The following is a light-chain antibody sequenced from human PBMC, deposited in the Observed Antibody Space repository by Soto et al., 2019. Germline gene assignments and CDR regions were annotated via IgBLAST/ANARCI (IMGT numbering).Light chain of an antibody. CDR1: SSDVGGYEY. Sequence: QSALTQPRSVSGSPGQSVTISCTGTSSDVGGYEYVSWYRQHPGKAPKLMIYDVIKRPSGVPDRFSGSRSGNTASLTISGLQPEDEADYYCCSYAGSYTFDVFGSGTKLTVL. CDR2: DVI. CDR3: CSYAGSYTFDV. J-gene: IGLJ1*01. V-gene: IGLV2-11*01.